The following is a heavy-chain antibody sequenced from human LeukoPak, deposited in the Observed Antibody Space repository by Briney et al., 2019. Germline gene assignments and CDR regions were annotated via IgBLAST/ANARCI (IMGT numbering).Heavy chain of an antibody. CDR1: GFTFSSHA. CDR3: ARVGDTAISPYFYYMDV. CDR2: ISYDGSKK. Sequence: PGRSLRHSCAASGFTFSSHAMHWVRQAPGKGLEWVAVISYDGSKKSYTDSVKGRFTISRDNSKNTLYLQLNSLRAEDTAVYYCARVGDTAISPYFYYMDVWGKGTTVTVSS. D-gene: IGHD5-18*01. V-gene: IGHV3-30*10. J-gene: IGHJ6*03.